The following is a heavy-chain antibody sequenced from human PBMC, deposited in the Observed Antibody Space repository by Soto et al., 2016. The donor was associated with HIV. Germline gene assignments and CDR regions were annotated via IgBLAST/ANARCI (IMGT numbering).Heavy chain of an antibody. CDR3: AKDSRIVDIVAGAFDI. Sequence: EVQLVESGGGVVRPGGSLRLSCAASGFTFDDYGMSWVRQAPGKGLEWVSGSNWNGGDTGYIDSVKGRFTISRDNAKNSLYLQMNSLRAEDTALYYCAKDSRIVDIVAGAFDIVGQGTMVTVSS. CDR2: SNWNGGDT. V-gene: IGHV3-20*04. D-gene: IGHD5-12*01. CDR1: GFTFDDYG. J-gene: IGHJ3*02.